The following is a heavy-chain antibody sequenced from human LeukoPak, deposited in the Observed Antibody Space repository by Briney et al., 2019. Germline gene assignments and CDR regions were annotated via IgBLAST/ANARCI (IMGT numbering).Heavy chain of an antibody. CDR1: GFSFTNYW. CDR2: IYPDDSDN. D-gene: IGHD6-6*01. CDR3: ARQGKIAGRRNWFDP. V-gene: IGHV5-51*01. J-gene: IGHJ5*02. Sequence: RGESLKISCKTSGFSFTNYWIGWVRQMPGKGLEWMGIIYPDDSDNRYSPSFQGQVTISADKSISTAYLQWSSLKASDTAMYFCARQGKIAGRRNWFDPWGQGTLSPSPQ.